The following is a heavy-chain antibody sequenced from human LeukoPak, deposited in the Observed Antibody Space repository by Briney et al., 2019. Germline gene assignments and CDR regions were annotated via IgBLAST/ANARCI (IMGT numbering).Heavy chain of an antibody. CDR3: TGSGYSSSWYPSHFDY. J-gene: IGHJ4*02. V-gene: IGHV3-74*01. Sequence: GGSLRLSCAASGLTFSSHGMHWVRQAPGKGLVWVSRITNDGSSTTYADSVKGRFTISRDNAKNSLYLQMNSLRAEDTAVYYCTGSGYSSSWYPSHFDYWGQGTLVTVSS. D-gene: IGHD6-13*01. CDR2: ITNDGSST. CDR1: GLTFSSHG.